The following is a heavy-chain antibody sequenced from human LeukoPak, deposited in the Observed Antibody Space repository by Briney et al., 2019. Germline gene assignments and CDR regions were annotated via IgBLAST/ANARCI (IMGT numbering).Heavy chain of an antibody. CDR3: ATSLSGWFGPSANH. D-gene: IGHD6-19*01. CDR2: ISPDTRAI. CDR1: GLGISIFE. V-gene: IGHV3-48*03. J-gene: IGHJ5*02. Sequence: GGSLRLSCAASGLGISIFEMSWVRQAPGKGLEWVSFISPDTRAIHYADSVKGRFTISRDSATNSLYLQMNNLRSEDTAVYYCATSLSGWFGPSANHWGQGTLVTVPS.